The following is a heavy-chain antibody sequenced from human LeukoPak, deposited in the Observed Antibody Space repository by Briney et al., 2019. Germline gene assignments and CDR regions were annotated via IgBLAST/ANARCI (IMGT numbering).Heavy chain of an antibody. D-gene: IGHD6-19*01. CDR1: GGSISSSSYY. CDR3: AIGPFKIAVAGELYFDY. Sequence: PSETLSLTCTVSGGSISSSSYYWGWIRHPPGKGLEWIGSIYYSGSTYYNPSLKSRVTTSVDTSKNQFSLKLSSVTAADTAVYYCAIGPFKIAVAGELYFDYWGQGTLVTVSS. V-gene: IGHV4-39*01. CDR2: IYYSGST. J-gene: IGHJ4*02.